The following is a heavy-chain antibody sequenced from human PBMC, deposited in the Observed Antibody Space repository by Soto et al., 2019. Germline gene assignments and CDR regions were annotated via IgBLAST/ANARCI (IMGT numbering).Heavy chain of an antibody. V-gene: IGHV1-69*06. CDR2: ILPIFDRT. D-gene: IGHD2-21*01. CDR1: GYTFSSYT. J-gene: IGHJ5*02. Sequence: QVQLVQSGAEVRKPGSSVKVSRRASGYTFSSYTMTWVRQAPGQGLEWMGGILPIFDRTNYAQKFQDRVTFSADRDTNTAYMEMTGLRSDDTAVYYCAREGARTSCVGDACQELYTWLDPWGQGTLVTVFS. CDR3: AREGARTSCVGDACQELYTWLDP.